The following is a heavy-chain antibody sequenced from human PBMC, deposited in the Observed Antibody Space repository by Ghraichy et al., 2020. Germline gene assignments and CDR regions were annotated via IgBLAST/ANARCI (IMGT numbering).Heavy chain of an antibody. V-gene: IGHV3-48*03. CDR3: ARDRRGIVATITLAPDAFDI. J-gene: IGHJ3*02. CDR1: GFTFSSYE. Sequence: SCAASGFTFSSYEMNWVRQAPGKGLEWVSYISTSGSTIYYADSVKDRFTISRDNAKNLLYLQMNSLRAEDTAVYYCARDRRGIVATITLAPDAFDIWGQGTMVTVSS. D-gene: IGHD5-12*01. CDR2: ISTSGSTI.